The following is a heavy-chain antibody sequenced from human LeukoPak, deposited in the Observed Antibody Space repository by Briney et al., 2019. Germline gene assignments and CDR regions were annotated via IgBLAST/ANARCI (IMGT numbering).Heavy chain of an antibody. J-gene: IGHJ4*02. CDR1: GGSISSYY. D-gene: IGHD3-22*01. CDR3: ARSGGYYDSSGYYYYAYYFDY. CDR2: IYYSGST. V-gene: IGHV4-59*01. Sequence: SSETLSLTCTVSGGSISSYYWSWIRQPPGKGLEWIGYIYYSGSTNYNPSLKSRVTISVDTSKNQFSLKLSSVTAADTAVYYCARSGGYYDSSGYYYYAYYFDYWGQGTLVTVSS.